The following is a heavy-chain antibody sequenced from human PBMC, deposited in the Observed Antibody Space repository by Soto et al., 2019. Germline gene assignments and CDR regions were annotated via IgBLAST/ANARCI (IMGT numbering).Heavy chain of an antibody. D-gene: IGHD5-18*01. J-gene: IGHJ4*02. CDR3: ATERIQLWYYFDY. Sequence: ASVKVSCKACGDTFTSYDRNWVRQATGQGLEWMGWMNPNSGNTGYAQKFQGRVTMTRNTSISTAYMELSSLRSEDTAVYYCATERIQLWYYFDYWGQGTLVTVSS. CDR2: MNPNSGNT. CDR1: GDTFTSYD. V-gene: IGHV1-8*01.